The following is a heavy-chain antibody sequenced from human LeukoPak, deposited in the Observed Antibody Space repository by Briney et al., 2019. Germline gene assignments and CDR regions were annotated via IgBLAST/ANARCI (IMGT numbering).Heavy chain of an antibody. CDR3: ARGAALNSGTFDF. V-gene: IGHV4-39*01. Sequence: SETLSLTCTVSGGSISSSSYYWGWIRQPPGKGLEWIGSIYYSGSTYYNPSLKSRVTISVDTSKNQFSLKLNSVTAADTAVYYCARGAALNSGTFDFWGQGTLVTVSS. CDR2: IYYSGST. J-gene: IGHJ4*02. D-gene: IGHD2/OR15-2a*01. CDR1: GGSISSSSYY.